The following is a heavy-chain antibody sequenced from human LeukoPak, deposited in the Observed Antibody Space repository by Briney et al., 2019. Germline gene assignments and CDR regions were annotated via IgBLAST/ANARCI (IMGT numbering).Heavy chain of an antibody. CDR3: VRNALMDI. V-gene: IGHV4-59*01. Sequence: SETLSLTCTVSGGAISSGYWSWIRQPPGKGLEWIGYIYNSGNINYNPSLKSRVTMSVDTSRNQLSLKLSSVTAADTSVYYSVRNALMDIWGKGTTVTVSS. CDR2: IYNSGNI. J-gene: IGHJ6*03. CDR1: GGAISSGY. D-gene: IGHD2-2*01.